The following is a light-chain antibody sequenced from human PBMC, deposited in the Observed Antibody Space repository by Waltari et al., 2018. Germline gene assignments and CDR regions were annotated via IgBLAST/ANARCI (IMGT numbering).Light chain of an antibody. CDR1: DRDVGGYEY. CDR3: CSYADNNIYV. V-gene: IGLV2-11*01. J-gene: IGLJ1*01. CDR2: DVT. Sequence: QSALTQPRSVSGSPGQSVTISCTETDRDVGGYEYVSWYQHHPGKAPKLLIYDVTKRPSGVPDRFSGSKSGNSASLTISGLHGEDEADYYCCSYADNNIYVFGTGTNVAVL.